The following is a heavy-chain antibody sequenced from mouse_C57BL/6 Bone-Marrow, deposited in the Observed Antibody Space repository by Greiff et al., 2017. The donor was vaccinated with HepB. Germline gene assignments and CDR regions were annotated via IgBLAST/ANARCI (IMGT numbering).Heavy chain of an antibody. V-gene: IGHV1-64*01. J-gene: IGHJ3*01. CDR2: IHPNSGST. CDR3: ARDHYDYDEVAY. D-gene: IGHD2-4*01. CDR1: GYTFTSYW. Sequence: VQLQPGAELVKPGASVKLSCKASGYTFTSYWMHWVKQRPGQGLEWIGMIHPNSGSTNYNEKFKSKATLTVDKSSSTAYMQLSSLTSEDSAVYYCARDHYDYDEVAYWGQGTLVTVSA.